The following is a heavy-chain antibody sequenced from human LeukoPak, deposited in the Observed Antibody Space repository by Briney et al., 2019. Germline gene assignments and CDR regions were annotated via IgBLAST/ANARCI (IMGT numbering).Heavy chain of an antibody. CDR1: GYSISSGYY. CDR3: ARGPGSYSNEAFDM. CDR2: IYHSGST. Sequence: SETLSLTCTVSGYSISSGYYWGWIRQPPGKGLEWIGSIYHSGSTYYNPSLKSRVTISVDTSKNQFSLKLSSVTAADTAVYYCARGPGSYSNEAFDMWGQGTMVTVSS. V-gene: IGHV4-38-2*02. J-gene: IGHJ3*02. D-gene: IGHD3-10*01.